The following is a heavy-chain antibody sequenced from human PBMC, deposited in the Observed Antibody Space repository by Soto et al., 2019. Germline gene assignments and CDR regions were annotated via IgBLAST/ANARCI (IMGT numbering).Heavy chain of an antibody. Sequence: SETLSLTCTVSGDSISDYYWSWIRQPAGKGLEWIGRIYTTGSTDYNPSLKSRVTISIDMSKNQFSLKVTSMTAADTAVYSWARERRGKIHDGYDIDYWGQGTLVTVSS. J-gene: IGHJ4*02. CDR1: GDSISDYY. V-gene: IGHV4-4*07. D-gene: IGHD5-12*01. CDR3: ARERRGKIHDGYDIDY. CDR2: IYTTGST.